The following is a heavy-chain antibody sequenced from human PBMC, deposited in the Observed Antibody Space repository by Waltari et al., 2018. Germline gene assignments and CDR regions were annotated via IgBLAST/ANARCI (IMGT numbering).Heavy chain of an antibody. CDR2: IYYSGRT. V-gene: IGHV4-31*03. CDR1: GGSISSGGYY. CDR3: ARVIGGSYSQDAFDI. J-gene: IGHJ3*02. D-gene: IGHD1-26*01. Sequence: QVQLQESGPGLVKPSQTLSLTCTVSGGSISSGGYYWSWIRQHPGKGLEWVGDIYYSGRTDYNPSIKSRVTISVATSKTQFSLKLSSVTAADTAVYYCARVIGGSYSQDAFDIWGQGTMVTVSS.